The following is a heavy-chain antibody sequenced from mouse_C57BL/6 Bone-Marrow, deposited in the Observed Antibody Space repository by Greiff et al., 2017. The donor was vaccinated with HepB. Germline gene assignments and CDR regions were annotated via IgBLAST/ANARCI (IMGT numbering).Heavy chain of an antibody. CDR3: SIYYYGSSLWFAY. J-gene: IGHJ3*01. Sequence: QVQLQQPGAELVKPGASVKLSCKASGYTFTSYWMQWVKQRPGQGLEWIGEIDPSDSYTNYNQKFKGKATLTVDTSSSTAYMQLSSLTSEDSAVYYCSIYYYGSSLWFAYWGQGTLVTVSA. D-gene: IGHD1-1*01. CDR2: IDPSDSYT. CDR1: GYTFTSYW. V-gene: IGHV1-50*01.